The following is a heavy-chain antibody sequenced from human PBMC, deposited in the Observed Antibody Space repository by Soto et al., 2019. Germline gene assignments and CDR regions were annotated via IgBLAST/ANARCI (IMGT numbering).Heavy chain of an antibody. J-gene: IGHJ5*02. D-gene: IGHD2-15*01. CDR3: AGGLPRAGSDP. V-gene: IGHV1-69*01. CDR1: GGTFSSYA. Sequence: QVQLVQSGAEVKKPGSSVKVSCKASGGTFSSYAITWVRQAPGQGIEWMGGIIPIFGTANYAQKFQGRVTVAAEETSTSAYMELSRLSDEDTAVYYLAGGLPRAGSDPRGQGTQVTVSS. CDR2: IIPIFGTA.